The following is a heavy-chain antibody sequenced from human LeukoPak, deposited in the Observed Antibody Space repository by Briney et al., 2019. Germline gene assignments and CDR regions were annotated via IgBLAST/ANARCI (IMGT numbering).Heavy chain of an antibody. D-gene: IGHD6-13*01. J-gene: IGHJ3*02. CDR3: ARDTRQLVTQGAFDI. Sequence: ASVKVSCKASGCTFTSYGISWVRQAPGQGLEWMGWISAYNGNTNYAQKFQGRVTMTRDTSISTAYMELSRLRSDDTAVYYCARDTRQLVTQGAFDIWGQGTMVTVSS. V-gene: IGHV1-18*01. CDR2: ISAYNGNT. CDR1: GCTFTSYG.